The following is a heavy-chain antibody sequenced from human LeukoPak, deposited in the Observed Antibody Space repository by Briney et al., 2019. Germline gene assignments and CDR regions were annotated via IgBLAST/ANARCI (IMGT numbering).Heavy chain of an antibody. CDR2: IYYSGST. D-gene: IGHD1-26*01. CDR3: ARVRPVGATRWFDP. Sequence: PSETLSLTCTVSGGSISSSSYYWGWIRQPPGKGLEWIGSIYYSGSTYYNPSLKSRVTISVDTSKNQFSLKLSSVTAADTAVYYCARVRPVGATRWFDPWGQGTLVTVSS. CDR1: GGSISSSSYY. V-gene: IGHV4-39*07. J-gene: IGHJ5*02.